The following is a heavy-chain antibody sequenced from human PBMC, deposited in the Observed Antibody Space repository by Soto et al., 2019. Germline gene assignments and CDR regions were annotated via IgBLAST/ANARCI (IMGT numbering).Heavy chain of an antibody. CDR3: ARGCIPRVIVVVPAASSYNWFDP. Sequence: PSETLSLTCAVYGGSFSGYYWSWIRQPPGKGLEWIGEINHSGSTNYNPSLKSRVTISVDTSKNQFSLKLSSVTAADTAVYYCARGCIPRVIVVVPAASSYNWFDPWGQGTLVTVSS. V-gene: IGHV4-34*01. CDR1: GGSFSGYY. CDR2: INHSGST. D-gene: IGHD2-2*01. J-gene: IGHJ5*02.